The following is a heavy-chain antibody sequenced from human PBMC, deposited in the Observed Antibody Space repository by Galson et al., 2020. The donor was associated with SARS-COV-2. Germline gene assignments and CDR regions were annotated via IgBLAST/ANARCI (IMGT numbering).Heavy chain of an antibody. V-gene: IGHV3-21*01. Sequence: GESLKISCAASGFTFSSYSMNWVRQAPGKGLEWVSSISSSSSYIYYADSVKGRFTISRDNAKNSLYLQMNSLRAEDTAVYYCARQIAVAGTDYYYGMDVWGQGTTVTVSS. CDR3: ARQIAVAGTDYYYGMDV. J-gene: IGHJ6*02. CDR2: ISSSSSYI. D-gene: IGHD6-19*01. CDR1: GFTFSSYS.